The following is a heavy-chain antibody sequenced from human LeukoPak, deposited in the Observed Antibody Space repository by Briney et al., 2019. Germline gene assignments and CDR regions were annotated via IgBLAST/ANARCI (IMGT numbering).Heavy chain of an antibody. D-gene: IGHD5-12*01. J-gene: IGHJ4*02. V-gene: IGHV4-34*01. CDR3: ARGRRRDGYNREYYFDY. CDR1: GGSFSGYY. CDR2: INHSGST. Sequence: SETLSLTCAVYGGSFSGYYWSWIRQPPGKGLEWIGEINHSGSTNYNPSLKSRVTISVDTSKNQFSLKLSSVTAADTAVYYCARGRRRDGYNREYYFDYWGQGTLVTVSS.